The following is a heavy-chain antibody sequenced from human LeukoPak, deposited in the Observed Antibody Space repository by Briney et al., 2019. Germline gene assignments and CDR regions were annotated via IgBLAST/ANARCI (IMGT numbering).Heavy chain of an antibody. J-gene: IGHJ4*02. D-gene: IGHD1-26*01. Sequence: SETLSLTCTVSGGSVSSGSYYWSWIRQPAGKGPEWIGRISTSGSTNYNPSLKSRVTISRDTSKNQFSLKLSSVTAADTAVYYCASQVGYFDYWGQGTLVTVSS. V-gene: IGHV4-61*02. CDR1: GGSVSSGSYY. CDR3: ASQVGYFDY. CDR2: ISTSGST.